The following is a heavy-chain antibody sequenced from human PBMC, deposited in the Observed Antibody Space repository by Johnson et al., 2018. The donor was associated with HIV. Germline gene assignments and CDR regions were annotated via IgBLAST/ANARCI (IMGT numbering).Heavy chain of an antibody. CDR1: GFTFSSYW. V-gene: IGHV3-66*02. Sequence: VQLVESGGGVVQPGRSLRLSCAASGFTFSSYWMSWVRQAPGKGLEWVSVIYSGGSTYYADSVKGRFTISRDNSKNTLYLQMNSLRAEDTAVYYCGGGVGVAARSRAFDIWGQGTMVTVSS. J-gene: IGHJ3*02. D-gene: IGHD6-6*01. CDR3: GGGVGVAARSRAFDI. CDR2: IYSGGST.